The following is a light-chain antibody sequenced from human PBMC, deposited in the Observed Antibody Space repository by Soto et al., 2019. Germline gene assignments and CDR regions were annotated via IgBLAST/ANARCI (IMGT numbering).Light chain of an antibody. V-gene: IGLV2-8*01. CDR3: CSYAGSNTHV. CDR1: SSDIGGYNY. J-gene: IGLJ1*01. CDR2: DVT. Sequence: QSALTQPPSASGSPGQSVTISCTGTSSDIGGYNYVSWYQQYPGKAPKLMIYDVTKRPSGVPDRFSGSKSGNTASLTVSGLPPEDEADYYCCSYAGSNTHVFGTGTKLTVL.